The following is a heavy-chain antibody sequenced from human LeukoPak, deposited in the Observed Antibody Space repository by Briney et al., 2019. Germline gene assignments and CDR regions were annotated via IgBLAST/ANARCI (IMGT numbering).Heavy chain of an antibody. V-gene: IGHV4-59*01. Sequence: TSETLSLTCTVSGGSISSYYWSWIRQPPGKGLEWIAYIYYSGSTNYNPSLKSRVTISVDTSKNQFSLKLSSVTAADTAVYYCARRYGSGSSGTFDYWGQGTLVTVSS. J-gene: IGHJ4*02. CDR2: IYYSGST. D-gene: IGHD3-10*01. CDR1: GGSISSYY. CDR3: ARRYGSGSSGTFDY.